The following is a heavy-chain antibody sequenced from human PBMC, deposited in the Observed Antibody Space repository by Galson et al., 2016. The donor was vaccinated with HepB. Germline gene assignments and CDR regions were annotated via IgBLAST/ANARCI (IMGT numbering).Heavy chain of an antibody. CDR3: ARGGPFSTSWYLDF. J-gene: IGHJ4*02. CDR2: ISRSSSLI. CDR1: GFTFSSDS. D-gene: IGHD6-13*01. V-gene: IGHV3-21*04. Sequence: SLRLSCADSGFTFSSDSMNWVRQAPGKGLEWISSISRSSSLIYYADSVTGRFTISRDNAKRSLYLQMNSLRVEDTAVYYCARGGPFSTSWYLDFWGQGTLLTVSS.